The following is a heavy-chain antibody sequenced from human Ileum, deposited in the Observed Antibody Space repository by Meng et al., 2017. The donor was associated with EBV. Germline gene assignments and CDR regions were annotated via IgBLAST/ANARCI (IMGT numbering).Heavy chain of an antibody. V-gene: IGHV1-8*01. CDR3: VRTLERGDY. J-gene: IGHJ4*02. CDR2: DDPKTGTA. Sequence: LVPFWGEGKKPWALVKGSCNASGSTFTHYCISRVRTAPGKGLWWMGWDDPKTGTAHYAQKFPGRGSMTRDTSITTGYHGLRSLTSEDTAVYYCVRTLERGDYWGQGTLVTVSS. D-gene: IGHD5-24*01. CDR1: GSTFTHYC.